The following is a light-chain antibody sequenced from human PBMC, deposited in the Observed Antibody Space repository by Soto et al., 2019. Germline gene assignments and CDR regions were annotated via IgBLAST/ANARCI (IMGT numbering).Light chain of an antibody. CDR2: RNN. Sequence: QSVLTQPPSASGTPGQRVTISCSGSSSNIGSNYVYWYQQLPGTAPKLLIYRNNQRPSGVPDRFSGSKSGTSASLAISGLRSEDEADDYCAAWDDSLSGRDVFGTGTKLTVL. CDR3: AAWDDSLSGRDV. J-gene: IGLJ1*01. CDR1: SSNIGSNY. V-gene: IGLV1-47*01.